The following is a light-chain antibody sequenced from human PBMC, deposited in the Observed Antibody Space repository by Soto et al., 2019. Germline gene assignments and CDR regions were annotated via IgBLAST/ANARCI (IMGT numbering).Light chain of an antibody. CDR2: AVT. J-gene: IGLJ1*01. V-gene: IGLV2-14*01. CDR3: SLYTSTSTFV. CDR1: SNDVGGCDY. Sequence: QSALTQPASVSGSPGRSITISCTGASNDVGGCDYVSWYQQHPGKAPKLMIYAVTDRHSGVSSRFSGSKSGNTASLTISGLQTEDEADYYCSLYTSTSTFVFGPGTKVTVL.